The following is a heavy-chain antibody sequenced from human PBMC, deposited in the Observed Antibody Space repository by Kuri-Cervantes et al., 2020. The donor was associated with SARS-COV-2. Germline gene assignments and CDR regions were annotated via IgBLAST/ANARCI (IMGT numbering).Heavy chain of an antibody. J-gene: IGHJ4*02. CDR2: ASGSGATT. V-gene: IGHV3-23*01. CDR3: VKGRLWFGDRTFDY. CDR1: GFTFSSYT. Sequence: LSLTCAASGFTFSSYTMSWVRQAPGKGLEWVSVASGSGATTYYADSLKGRFTISRDNSKNTLYLQMSSLRAEDTAVYYCVKGRLWFGDRTFDYWGQGTLVTVSS. D-gene: IGHD3-10*01.